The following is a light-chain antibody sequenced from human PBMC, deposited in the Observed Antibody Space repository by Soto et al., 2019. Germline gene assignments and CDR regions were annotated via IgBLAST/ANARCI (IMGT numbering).Light chain of an antibody. CDR3: QSLGTGIQV. CDR1: SGSSTNA. J-gene: IGLJ3*02. Sequence: QAVVTQSPSASASLVSSVNLTCTLSSGSSTNAIAWHQQQSEKGPRFLMKINYDGTHSKGDGFFDRFSGSSSGAERHLSISSLQSEDEADYYCQSLGTGIQVFGGGTKVTVL. V-gene: IGLV4-69*01. CDR2: INYDGTH.